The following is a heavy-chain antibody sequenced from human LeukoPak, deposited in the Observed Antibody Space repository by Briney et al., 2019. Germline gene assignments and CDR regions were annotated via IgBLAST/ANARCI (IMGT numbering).Heavy chain of an antibody. J-gene: IGHJ6*02. CDR2: ICSSGSTL. CDR3: ARDRPAMDV. Sequence: GRSLRLSCAASVFTFSDYYTSWRRPAPGERLGRGSYICSSGSTLYYADSLRGRFTVSRDHAKNSLHLQMNSLRAEDTAVNYCARDRPAMDVWGQGTTVTVSS. V-gene: IGHV3-11*01. CDR1: VFTFSDYY.